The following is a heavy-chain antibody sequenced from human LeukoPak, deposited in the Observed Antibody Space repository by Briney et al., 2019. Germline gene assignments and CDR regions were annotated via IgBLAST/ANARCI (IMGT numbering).Heavy chain of an antibody. CDR2: IWYDGSNK. CDR1: GFTFSNYG. V-gene: IGHV3-33*01. Sequence: GGSLRLSCAASGFTFSNYGMHWVRQAPGKGLEWVAVIWYDGSNKYYGDSVKGRFTISRDNSKNTLYLQMNSLRAEDTAVYYCARDLTTVVTYYYGMDVWGQGTTVTVSS. J-gene: IGHJ6*02. CDR3: ARDLTTVVTYYYGMDV. D-gene: IGHD4-23*01.